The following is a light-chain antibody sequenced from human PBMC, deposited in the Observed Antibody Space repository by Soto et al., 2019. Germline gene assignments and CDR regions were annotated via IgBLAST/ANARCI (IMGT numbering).Light chain of an antibody. CDR2: KAS. CDR3: QQYNSYSTWT. J-gene: IGKJ1*01. CDR1: QSISSW. Sequence: DIQMTQSPSTLSASVGDRVTITCRASQSISSWLAWYQQKPGKAPKVLIYKASSLERGVPSRFSGSGSGTEFTLTISSLQPDDFSTYYCQQYNSYSTWTFGQGTKVDI. V-gene: IGKV1-5*03.